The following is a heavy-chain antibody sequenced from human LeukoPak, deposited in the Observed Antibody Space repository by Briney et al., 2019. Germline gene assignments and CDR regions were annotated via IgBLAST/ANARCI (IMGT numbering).Heavy chain of an antibody. CDR1: GGSVSSGSYY. Sequence: SETLSLTCTVSGGSVSSGSYYWSWIRQPPGKGLEWIGYIYYSGSTNYNPSLKSRVTISVDTSKNQFSLKLSSVTAADTAVYYCARHESQLWLRLPEYAFDIWGQGTMVTVSS. V-gene: IGHV4-61*01. D-gene: IGHD5-12*01. J-gene: IGHJ3*02. CDR3: ARHESQLWLRLPEYAFDI. CDR2: IYYSGST.